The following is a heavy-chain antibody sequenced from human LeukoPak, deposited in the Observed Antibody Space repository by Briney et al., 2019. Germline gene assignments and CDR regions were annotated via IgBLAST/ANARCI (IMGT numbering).Heavy chain of an antibody. CDR3: ARLLDYGGNSVAFDI. CDR2: IYYSGST. Sequence: SETLSLTCTVSGGTISSSSYYWGWIRQPPGKGLEWIGSIYYSGSTYYNPSLKSRVTISVDTSKNQFSLKLSSVTAADTAVYCCARLLDYGGNSVAFDIWGQGTMVTVSS. D-gene: IGHD4-23*01. J-gene: IGHJ3*02. CDR1: GGTISSSSYY. V-gene: IGHV4-39*01.